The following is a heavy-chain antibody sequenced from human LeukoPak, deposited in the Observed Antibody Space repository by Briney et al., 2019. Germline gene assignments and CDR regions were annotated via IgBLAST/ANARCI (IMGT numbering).Heavy chain of an antibody. CDR2: IKQDGSEK. CDR1: GFTFSSYW. CDR3: ARAPVYYDSWSGSYYYYYGMDV. J-gene: IGHJ6*02. Sequence: PGGSLRLSCAASGFTFSSYWMSWVRQAPGKGLKWVANIKQDGSEKYYVDSVKGRFTISRDNAKNSLYLQMNSLRAEDTAVYYCARAPVYYDSWSGSYYYYYGMDVWGQGTTVTVSS. V-gene: IGHV3-7*01. D-gene: IGHD3-3*01.